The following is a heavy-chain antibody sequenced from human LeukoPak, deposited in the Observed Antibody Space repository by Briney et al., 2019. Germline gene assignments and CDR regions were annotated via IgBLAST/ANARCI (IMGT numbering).Heavy chain of an antibody. D-gene: IGHD3-22*01. CDR3: ARGSDYYDSSGTPTAAFDI. Sequence: ASVKVSCKASGYSFISYGISWVRQAPGQGLEWMGWINTYNGNTNYAQNLQGRVTMTTDTSTSTAYIELRGLRSDDTSVYYCARGSDYYDSSGTPTAAFDIWGQGTMVTVSS. CDR1: GYSFISYG. J-gene: IGHJ3*02. CDR2: INTYNGNT. V-gene: IGHV1-18*01.